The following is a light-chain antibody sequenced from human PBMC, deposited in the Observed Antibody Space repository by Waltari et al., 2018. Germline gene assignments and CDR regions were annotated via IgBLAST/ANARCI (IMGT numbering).Light chain of an antibody. V-gene: IGLV1-44*01. J-gene: IGLJ2*01. CDR2: RSD. CDR3: ASWDDSLNGRWV. Sequence: QSELTQPPSASGTPGQKVTISCSGRYSNVGNNVVNWYQQFPGTAPKLLIYRSDQRPSGVPYRFSGSKSGTSASLAIIGLRSDDEANYDCASWDDSLNGRWVFGGGTKLTVL. CDR1: YSNVGNNV.